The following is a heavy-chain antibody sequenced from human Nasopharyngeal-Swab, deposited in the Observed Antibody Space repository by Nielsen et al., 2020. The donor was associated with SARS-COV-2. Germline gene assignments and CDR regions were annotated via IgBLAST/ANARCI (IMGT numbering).Heavy chain of an antibody. V-gene: IGHV3-74*01. CDR1: GFTFSSYW. CDR2: IKSDVSST. CDR3: ARAYYFDS. J-gene: IGHJ4*02. Sequence: GGSLRLSCAASGFTFSSYWMHWVRQVPGKGLVWVARIKSDVSSTSYADSVKRRLTISRDNAKNTWYLQMNSLRAEDTAVYYCARAYYFDSWGQGTLVTVSS.